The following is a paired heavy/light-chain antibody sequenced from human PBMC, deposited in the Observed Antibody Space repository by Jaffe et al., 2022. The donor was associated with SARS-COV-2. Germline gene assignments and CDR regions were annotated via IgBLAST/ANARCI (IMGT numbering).Light chain of an antibody. Sequence: QSVLTQPPSVSAAPGQRVTISCSGSSSNIGSNYVSWYQQFPGTAPKLLIYDNSKRPSGIPDRFSGSKSGASATLGITGLQTGDEADYYCGTRDSSLSAGVVFGGGTRLTVL. V-gene: IGLV1-51*01. CDR2: DNS. J-gene: IGLJ2*01. CDR3: GTRDSSLSAGVV. CDR1: SSNIGSNY.
Heavy chain of an antibody. D-gene: IGHD6-19*01. Sequence: EVQLVQSGAEVKKPGESLKISCKGSGYRFSTSWIAWVRQMPGRGLECMGIIYPGDSETRYSPSFQGQVTISADKSVNTAYLQWSSLKASDTAMYYCARPGYSSYGMDVWGQGTTVTVSS. CDR3: ARPGYSSYGMDV. CDR2: IYPGDSET. J-gene: IGHJ6*02. V-gene: IGHV5-51*01. CDR1: GYRFSTSW.